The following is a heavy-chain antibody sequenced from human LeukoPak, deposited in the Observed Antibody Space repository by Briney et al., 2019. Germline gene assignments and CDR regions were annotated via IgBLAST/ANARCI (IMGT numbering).Heavy chain of an antibody. CDR1: GYTFTSYG. D-gene: IGHD6-13*01. V-gene: IGHV1-18*01. J-gene: IGHJ4*02. CDR2: ISAYNGNT. Sequence: GASVKVSCKASGYTFTSYGISWVRQAPGQGLEWMGWISAYNGNTNYAQKLQGRVTMTTDASTSTAYMELRSLRSDDTAVYYCARTARYSSSWYEDYWGQGTLVTASS. CDR3: ARTARYSSSWYEDY.